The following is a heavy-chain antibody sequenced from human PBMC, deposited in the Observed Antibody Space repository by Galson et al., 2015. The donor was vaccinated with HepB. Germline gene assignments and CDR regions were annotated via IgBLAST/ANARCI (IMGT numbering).Heavy chain of an antibody. Sequence: LRLSCAASGFTFGDCAMTWVRQAPGKGLEWVGFIRSKAYGEITEYAASVKGRFTISRDDSKSIAYLQMNSLKTEDTAVYYCTRGGRGYSNGHPDYWGQGTLVTVSS. D-gene: IGHD5-18*01. CDR1: GFTFGDCA. CDR2: IRSKAYGEIT. V-gene: IGHV3-49*04. J-gene: IGHJ4*02. CDR3: TRGGRGYSNGHPDY.